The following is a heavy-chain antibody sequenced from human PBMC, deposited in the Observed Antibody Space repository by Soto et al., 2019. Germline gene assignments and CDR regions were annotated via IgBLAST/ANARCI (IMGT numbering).Heavy chain of an antibody. CDR1: GGSISSITYY. V-gene: IGHV4-39*01. Sequence: PSETLSLTCTVSGGSISSITYYWGWVRQPPGEGPEWIASIYYGGSTHYNSSLESRVTISIDTSKNQFSLKLSSVTAADTAVYYCARHGYCCSGPRGWFDPWGQGILVTVSS. J-gene: IGHJ5*02. CDR2: IYYGGST. CDR3: ARHGYCCSGPRGWFDP. D-gene: IGHD3-10*01.